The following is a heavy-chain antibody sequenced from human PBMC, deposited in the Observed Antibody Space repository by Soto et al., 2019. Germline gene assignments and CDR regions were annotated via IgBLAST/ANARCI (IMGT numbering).Heavy chain of an antibody. CDR2: INHSGST. Sequence: SETLSLTCAVYGGSFSGYYWSWLRQPPGKGPEWIGEINHSGSTKYNPSLENRVTISVDTPKNQFSLKLNSVSAADTAVYYCARTGGMDVWSQGTTVTVSS. J-gene: IGHJ6*02. CDR3: ARTGGMDV. CDR1: GGSFSGYY. V-gene: IGHV4-34*01.